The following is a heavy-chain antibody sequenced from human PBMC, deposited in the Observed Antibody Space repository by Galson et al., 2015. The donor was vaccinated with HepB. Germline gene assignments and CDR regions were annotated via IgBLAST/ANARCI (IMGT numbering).Heavy chain of an antibody. Sequence: SLRLSCAASGFTFSNYAMSWVRQAPGKGLEWVSSISYDGGTTYYADSVKGRFTISRDNSNNMLYLQMNSLRAEDTAVYYCARGERGVPEPLYWGQGTLVTVSS. J-gene: IGHJ4*02. CDR3: ARGERGVPEPLY. V-gene: IGHV3-23*01. D-gene: IGHD1-14*01. CDR2: ISYDGGTT. CDR1: GFTFSNYA.